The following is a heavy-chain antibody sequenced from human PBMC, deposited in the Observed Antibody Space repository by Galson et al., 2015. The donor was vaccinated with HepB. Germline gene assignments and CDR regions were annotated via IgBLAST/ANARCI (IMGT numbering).Heavy chain of an antibody. Sequence: SLRLSCAASGFTFHNARMSWVRQAPGKGLAWVGHIESKSDGGTTDYTEPVKGRFTISRDDSKNTPYLQMNSLKTEDTAVYYCTTDDSYGSGSFFPYWGQGTLVTVSS. CDR3: TTDDSYGSGSFFPY. J-gene: IGHJ4*02. D-gene: IGHD3-10*01. CDR2: IESKSDGGTT. CDR1: GFTFHNAR. V-gene: IGHV3-15*04.